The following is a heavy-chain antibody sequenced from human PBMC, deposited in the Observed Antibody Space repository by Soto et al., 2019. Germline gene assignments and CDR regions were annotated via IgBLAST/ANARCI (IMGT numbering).Heavy chain of an antibody. Sequence: SVKVSCKAPGGTFSSYAISWVRQAPGQGLEWMGGIIPIFGTANYAQKFQGRVTITADESTSTAYMELSSLRSEDTAVYYCAMVDTAMVTKVGMDVWGQGTTVTVSS. CDR2: IIPIFGTA. V-gene: IGHV1-69*13. CDR3: AMVDTAMVTKVGMDV. CDR1: GGTFSSYA. J-gene: IGHJ6*02. D-gene: IGHD5-18*01.